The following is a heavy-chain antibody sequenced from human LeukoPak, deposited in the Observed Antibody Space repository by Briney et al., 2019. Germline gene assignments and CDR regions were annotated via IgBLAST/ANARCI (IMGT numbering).Heavy chain of an antibody. CDR1: GFTFSSYA. CDR2: ISYDGSNK. Sequence: GRSLRLSCAASGFTFSSYAMHWVRQAPGKGLEWVAVISYDGSNKYYADSVKGRFTISRDNSKNTLYLQMNSLRAEDTAVYYSARAEIGYCSSTSCYMSWFDPWGQGTLVTVSS. D-gene: IGHD2-2*02. CDR3: ARAEIGYCSSTSCYMSWFDP. J-gene: IGHJ5*02. V-gene: IGHV3-30-3*01.